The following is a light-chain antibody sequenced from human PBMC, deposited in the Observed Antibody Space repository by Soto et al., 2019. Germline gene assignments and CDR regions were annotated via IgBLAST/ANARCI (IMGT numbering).Light chain of an antibody. J-gene: IGLJ2*01. Sequence: QSVLTQPPSVSGTPGQRVSISCSGSRSNIGINAVDWYHQLPGTAPKVLIYANNQRPSGVPDRFSGSKSGTSASLAILGLHSDDEAHYYCAAWDDSLNGLVFGGGTKVTVL. CDR1: RSNIGINA. CDR3: AAWDDSLNGLV. V-gene: IGLV1-44*01. CDR2: ANN.